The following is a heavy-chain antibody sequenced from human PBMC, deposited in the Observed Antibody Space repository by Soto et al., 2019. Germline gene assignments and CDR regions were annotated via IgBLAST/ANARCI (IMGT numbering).Heavy chain of an antibody. V-gene: IGHV3-23*01. D-gene: IGHD2-8*01. CDR3: AKVRGVEMEYFDY. CDR2: ISGSGGST. Sequence: GGSLRLSCAASGFTFSSYAMSWVRQASGKGLEWVSAISGSGGSTYYADSVKGRFTISRDNSKNTLYLQMNSLRAEDTAVYYCAKVRGVEMEYFDYWGQGTLVTVSS. CDR1: GFTFSSYA. J-gene: IGHJ4*02.